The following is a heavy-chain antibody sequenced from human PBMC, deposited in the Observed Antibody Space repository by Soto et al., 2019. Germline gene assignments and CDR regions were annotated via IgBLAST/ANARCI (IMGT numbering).Heavy chain of an antibody. CDR2: VTANGGST. Sequence: PGGSLRLSCAATGFTFSVYAMTWVRQAPGKGLEWVSAVTANGGSTYSADSVKGRFTISRDNSKNTLFLQMNSLRAEDTAVYYCASLGVGDWANYYYYGMDVWGQGTTVTVS. CDR1: GFTFSVYA. J-gene: IGHJ6*02. V-gene: IGHV3-23*01. D-gene: IGHD2-21*02. CDR3: ASLGVGDWANYYYYGMDV.